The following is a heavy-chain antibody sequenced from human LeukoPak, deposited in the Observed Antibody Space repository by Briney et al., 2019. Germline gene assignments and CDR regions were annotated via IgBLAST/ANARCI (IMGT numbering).Heavy chain of an antibody. CDR3: ARHRDIVVVLFDP. CDR1: GGSISSSSYY. D-gene: IGHD2-2*01. V-gene: IGHV4-39*01. CDR2: IYYSGST. J-gene: IGHJ5*02. Sequence: SETLSLTCTVSGGSISSSSYYWGWIRQPPGKGLEWIGSIYYSGSTYYNPSLKSRVTISVDTSKNQFFLKLSSVTAADTAVYYCARHRDIVVVLFDPWGQGTLVTVSS.